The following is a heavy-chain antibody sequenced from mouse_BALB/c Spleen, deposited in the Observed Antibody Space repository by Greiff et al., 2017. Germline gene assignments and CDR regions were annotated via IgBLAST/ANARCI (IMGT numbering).Heavy chain of an antibody. CDR1: GYTFTDYY. J-gene: IGHJ3*01. D-gene: IGHD1-1*01. Sequence: VQLQQSGPELVKPGASVKMSCKASGYTFTDYYMDWVKQSHGESFEWIGRVNPYNGGTSYNQKFKGKATLTVDKSSSTAYMELNSLTSEDSAVYYCAREGHYYGSSYPFAYWGQGTLVTVSA. CDR3: AREGHYYGSSYPFAY. CDR2: VNPYNGGT. V-gene: IGHV1-19*01.